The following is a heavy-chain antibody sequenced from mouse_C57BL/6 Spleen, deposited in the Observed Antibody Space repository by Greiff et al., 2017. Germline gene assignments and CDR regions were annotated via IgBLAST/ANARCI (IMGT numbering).Heavy chain of an antibody. CDR3: ARKTVVANYYAMDY. D-gene: IGHD1-1*01. CDR1: GFSLTSYA. Sequence: VKVEESGPGLVAPSQSLSITCTVSGFSLTSYAISWVRQPPGKGLEWLGVIWTGGGTNYNSALKSRLSISKDNSKSQVFLKMNSLQTDDTARYYCARKTVVANYYAMDYWGQGTSVTVSS. CDR2: IWTGGGT. V-gene: IGHV2-9-1*01. J-gene: IGHJ4*01.